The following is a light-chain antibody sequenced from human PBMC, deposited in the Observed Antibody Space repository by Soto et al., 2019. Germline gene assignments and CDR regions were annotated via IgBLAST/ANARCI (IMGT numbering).Light chain of an antibody. CDR3: QQYNNWPALT. CDR1: QSVRSN. Sequence: EIVMTQSPATLSVSPGERATLSCRASQSVRSNLAWYQQRPGQAPRLLIYGASTTATGIPARFSGSGSVTEFRLIISSLQSEDIAVYYCQQYNNWPALTFGGGTKVEIK. J-gene: IGKJ4*01. V-gene: IGKV3-15*01. CDR2: GAS.